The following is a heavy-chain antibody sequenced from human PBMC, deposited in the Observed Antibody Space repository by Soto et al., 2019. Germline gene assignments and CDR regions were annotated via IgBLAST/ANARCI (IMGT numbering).Heavy chain of an antibody. CDR1: GYTFTSYY. CDR3: VRVDKQLGTTFFDH. V-gene: IGHV1-46*03. CDR2: INPSGGST. Sequence: ASVKVSCKASGYTFTSYYMHWVRQAPGQGLEWMGIINPSGGSTSYAQKFQGRVTMTRDTSTSTVYMELNSLKTEDTAVYYCVRVDKQLGTTFFDHWGQGILVTVSS. J-gene: IGHJ4*02. D-gene: IGHD1-1*01.